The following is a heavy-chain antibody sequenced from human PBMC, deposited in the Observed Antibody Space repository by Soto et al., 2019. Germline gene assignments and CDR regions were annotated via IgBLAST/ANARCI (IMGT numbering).Heavy chain of an antibody. CDR1: GFTFSDFY. J-gene: IGHJ4*02. CDR2: ISSRSDYT. D-gene: IGHD1-26*01. V-gene: IGHV3-11*06. Sequence: PGGSLRLSCAASGFTFSDFYMSWVRQAPGKGLEWVSYISSRSDYTTYSYSVRGRFTISRDNAKNSLYLQMNSLRAEDTAVYYCAREVSGSFDLWGLGXLVTVSS. CDR3: AREVSGSFDL.